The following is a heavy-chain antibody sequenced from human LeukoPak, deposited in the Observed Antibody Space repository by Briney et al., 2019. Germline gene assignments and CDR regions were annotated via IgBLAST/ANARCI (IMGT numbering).Heavy chain of an antibody. J-gene: IGHJ4*02. D-gene: IGHD3-10*01. CDR2: IYSGDTT. Sequence: GGSLRLSCAASGFTVSTNYMSWVRQAPGKGLEWVSVIYSGDTTFYADSVRGKSTISRDNSKNTLYLQMNSLRAEDTAVYYCASILRSSSGYYFDYWGQGTLVTVSS. CDR1: GFTVSTNY. V-gene: IGHV3-66*01. CDR3: ASILRSSSGYYFDY.